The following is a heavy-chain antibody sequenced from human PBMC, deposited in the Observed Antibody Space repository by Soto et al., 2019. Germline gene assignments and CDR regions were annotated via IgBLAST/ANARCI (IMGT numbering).Heavy chain of an antibody. V-gene: IGHV4-59*01. Sequence: SETLSLTCTVSGGSISSYYWSWIRQPPGKGLEWIGYIYYSGSTNYNPSLKSRVTISVDTSKNQFSLKLSSVTAADTAVYYCAREYYDILTGRKYFDYWGQGTLVTVSS. CDR3: AREYYDILTGRKYFDY. D-gene: IGHD3-9*01. J-gene: IGHJ4*02. CDR2: IYYSGST. CDR1: GGSISSYY.